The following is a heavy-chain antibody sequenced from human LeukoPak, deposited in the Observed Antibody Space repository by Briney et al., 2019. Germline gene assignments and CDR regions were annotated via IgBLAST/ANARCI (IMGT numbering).Heavy chain of an antibody. D-gene: IGHD3-10*01. V-gene: IGHV5-51*01. CDR1: GHSFSNYW. CDR3: ARDGSGSPGYYMDV. Sequence: PGESLKISCKGSGHSFSNYWIAWVRQMPGKGLEWMGSIYYGDSDTRYSPSLQGQVTISADRSISTAYLQWRSLKASDTAMYYCARDGSGSPGYYMDVWGKGTTVTVSS. J-gene: IGHJ6*03. CDR2: IYYGDSDT.